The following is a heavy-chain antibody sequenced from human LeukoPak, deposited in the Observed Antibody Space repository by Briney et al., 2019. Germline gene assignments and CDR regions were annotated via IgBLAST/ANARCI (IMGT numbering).Heavy chain of an antibody. CDR3: ARDEHSDYYGSGDAFDI. CDR2: IYHSGST. Sequence: PSETLSLTCTVSGGSISSGGYYWSWIRQPPGKGLEWIGYIYHSGSTYYNPSLKSRVTISVDTSKNQFSLKLSSVTAADTAVYYCARDEHSDYYGSGDAFDIWGQGTMVTVSS. V-gene: IGHV4-30-2*01. J-gene: IGHJ3*02. D-gene: IGHD3-10*01. CDR1: GGSISSGGYY.